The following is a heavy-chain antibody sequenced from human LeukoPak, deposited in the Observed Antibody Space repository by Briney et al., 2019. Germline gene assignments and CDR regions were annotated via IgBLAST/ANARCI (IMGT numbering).Heavy chain of an antibody. CDR2: MNPNSGNT. D-gene: IGHD3-16*02. CDR3: ATPLVTRWGAFDI. CDR1: GYTFTSYY. J-gene: IGHJ3*02. Sequence: ASVKVSCKASGYTFTSYYMHWVRQAPGQGLEWMGWMNPNSGNTGYAQKFQGRVTMTRNTSISTAYMELSSLRSEDTAVYYCATPLVTRWGAFDIWGQGTMVTVSS. V-gene: IGHV1-8*02.